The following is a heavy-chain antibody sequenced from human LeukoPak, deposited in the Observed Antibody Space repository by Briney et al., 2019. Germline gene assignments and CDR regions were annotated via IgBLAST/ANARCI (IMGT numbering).Heavy chain of an antibody. CDR2: ISGSGGST. D-gene: IGHD3-16*02. V-gene: IGHV3-23*01. Sequence: GGSLRLSCAASGFTFSSYAMSWVRQAPGKGLEWVSAISGSGGSTYYADSVKGRFTISSDNSKNTLYLQMNSLRAEDTAVYYCAKYDYVWGSYRGFDYWGQGTLVTVSS. J-gene: IGHJ4*02. CDR1: GFTFSSYA. CDR3: AKYDYVWGSYRGFDY.